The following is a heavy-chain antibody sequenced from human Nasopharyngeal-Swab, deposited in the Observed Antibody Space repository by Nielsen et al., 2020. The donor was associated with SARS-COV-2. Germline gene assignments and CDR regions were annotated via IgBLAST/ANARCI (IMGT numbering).Heavy chain of an antibody. D-gene: IGHD2-2*01. CDR1: GYTFTSYG. Sequence: ASVKVSCKASGYTFTSYGISWVRQAPGQGLEWMGWISAYNGNTNYAQKLQGRVTMTTDTSTSTAYMELRSLRSDDTAVYYCARSEIDIVVVPAAGFDPWGRGTLVTVSS. CDR2: ISAYNGNT. J-gene: IGHJ5*02. V-gene: IGHV1-18*01. CDR3: ARSEIDIVVVPAAGFDP.